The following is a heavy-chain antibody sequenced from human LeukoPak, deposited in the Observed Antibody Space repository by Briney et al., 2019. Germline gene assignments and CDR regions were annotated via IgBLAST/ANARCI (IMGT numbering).Heavy chain of an antibody. CDR3: ARAFYFKYSSLYYYYYMDV. D-gene: IGHD6-6*01. Sequence: ASVKVSCKASGYTFTSYYMHWVRQAPGQGLEWMGIINPSGGSTSYAQKFQGRVTMTRDTSTSTVYMELRSLRSDDTAVYYCARAFYFKYSSLYYYYYMDVWGKGTTVTVSS. CDR2: INPSGGST. J-gene: IGHJ6*03. V-gene: IGHV1-46*01. CDR1: GYTFTSYY.